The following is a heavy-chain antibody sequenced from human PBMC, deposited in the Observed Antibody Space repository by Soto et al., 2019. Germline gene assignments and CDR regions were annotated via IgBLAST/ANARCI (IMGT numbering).Heavy chain of an antibody. Sequence: PSETLSLTCTVSGGSISSSSYYWGWIRQPPGKGLEWIGSIYYSGSTYYNPSLKSRVTISVDTSKNQFSLKLSSVTAADTAVYYCARHILAVGLFGIVVVPAANYYFDYWGQGTPVTVSS. D-gene: IGHD2-2*01. CDR2: IYYSGST. V-gene: IGHV4-39*01. CDR1: GGSISSSSYY. J-gene: IGHJ4*02. CDR3: ARHILAVGLFGIVVVPAANYYFDY.